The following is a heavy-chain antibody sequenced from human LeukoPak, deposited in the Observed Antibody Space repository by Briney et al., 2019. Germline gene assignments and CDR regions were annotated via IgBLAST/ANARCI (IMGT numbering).Heavy chain of an antibody. D-gene: IGHD3-16*01. CDR2: IKSKTFGGTT. V-gene: IGHV3-15*01. Sequence: GGSLRLSCAASGFTFSSYSMNWVRQTPGKGLEWVGRIKSKTFGGTTDYAAPVKGRFTISRDDSKNTLYLHMNTLKTEDTAIYYCTTLGAFDYWGQGTLVTVSS. J-gene: IGHJ4*02. CDR3: TTLGAFDY. CDR1: GFTFSSYS.